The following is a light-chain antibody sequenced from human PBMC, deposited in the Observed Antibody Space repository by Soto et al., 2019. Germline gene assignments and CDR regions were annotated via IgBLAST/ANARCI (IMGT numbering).Light chain of an antibody. J-gene: IGLJ2*01. Sequence: QSVLTQPPSASGTPGQRVTISCSGSSSNIGSNSVNWYQQLPGTAPKLLMYSSNQRPSGVPDRFSGSKSGTSASLAISGLKSEDEADYYCAAWDDSLNGVVFGGGTKLTV. CDR3: AAWDDSLNGVV. V-gene: IGLV1-44*01. CDR2: SSN. CDR1: SSNIGSNS.